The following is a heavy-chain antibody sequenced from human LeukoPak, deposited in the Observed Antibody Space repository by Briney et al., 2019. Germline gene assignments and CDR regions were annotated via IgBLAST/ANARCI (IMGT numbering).Heavy chain of an antibody. V-gene: IGHV1-18*01. Sequence: ASVKVSCKASGYTFTSYAITWVRQAPGQGLEWMGWISAYNGNTNYAQNLQGRVTMTTDTSTSTAYMELRSLRSDDTAMYYCATRGSRGGRITMVRGVLWPYYFDYWGQGTLVTVSS. CDR2: ISAYNGNT. J-gene: IGHJ4*02. CDR1: GYTFTSYA. D-gene: IGHD3-10*01. CDR3: ATRGSRGGRITMVRGVLWPYYFDY.